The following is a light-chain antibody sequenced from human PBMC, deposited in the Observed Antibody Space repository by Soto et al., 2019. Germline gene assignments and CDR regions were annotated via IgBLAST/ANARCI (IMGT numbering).Light chain of an antibody. CDR3: QQYYSYPWT. CDR2: AAS. V-gene: IGKV1-17*03. J-gene: IGKJ1*01. Sequence: IEMTQYTSAMSASVGDRFTITCGASQGISNYLAWYHQKPGKAPKRLIYAASSLQSGVPSRFSGNRSGTEFTLTISSLQPEDFAAYYCQQYYSYPWTFGQGTKVDIK. CDR1: QGISNY.